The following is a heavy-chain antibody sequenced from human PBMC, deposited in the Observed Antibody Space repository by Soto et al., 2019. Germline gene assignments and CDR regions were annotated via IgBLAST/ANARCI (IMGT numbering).Heavy chain of an antibody. V-gene: IGHV4-39*01. CDR2: IFYSGST. CDR1: GGSISSSSFY. CDR3: ARLEGPDGTFQH. J-gene: IGHJ1*01. D-gene: IGHD1-1*01. Sequence: QLQLQESGPGLVKSSETLSLTCTVSGGSISSSSFYWEWIRQPPGKGLEWIGSIFYSGSTYYNPYHKSRVTISFEPTKKQFSLKLSSVTAADTALNYCARLEGPDGTFQHGGEGTLDTVSP.